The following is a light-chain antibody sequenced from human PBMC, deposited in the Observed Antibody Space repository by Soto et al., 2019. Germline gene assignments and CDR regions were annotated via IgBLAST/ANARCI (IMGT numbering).Light chain of an antibody. CDR2: EVS. CDR1: SSDVGGYNY. V-gene: IGLV2-14*03. J-gene: IGLJ1*01. CDR3: SSCTASITLL. Sequence: QSALTQPASVSGSPGQSITISCTGTSSDVGGYNYVSWSQQHPGKAPKLLISEVSNRPSGVSNRFSGSKSGNTASLTISGLQADDEADYYCSSCTASITLLFGTGTKVTVL.